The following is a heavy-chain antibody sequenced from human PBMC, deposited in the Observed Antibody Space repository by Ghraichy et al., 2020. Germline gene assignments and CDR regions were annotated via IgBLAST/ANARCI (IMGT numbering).Heavy chain of an antibody. CDR1: GFTFSSYW. V-gene: IGHV3-74*01. Sequence: GGSLRLSCAASGFTFSSYWMHWVRQAPGKGLVWVSRINSDGSSTSYADSVKGRFTISRDNAKNTLYLQMNSLRAEDTAVYYCARGVGATIGGGLDYWGQGTLVTVSS. CDR3: ARGVGATIGGGLDY. J-gene: IGHJ4*02. CDR2: INSDGSST. D-gene: IGHD1-26*01.